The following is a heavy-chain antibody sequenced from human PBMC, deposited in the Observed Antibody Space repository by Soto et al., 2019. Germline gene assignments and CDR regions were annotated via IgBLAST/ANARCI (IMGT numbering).Heavy chain of an antibody. J-gene: IGHJ4*02. D-gene: IGHD6-19*01. CDR3: ARGRGWLNSYYFDY. CDR2: IYSGGST. Sequence: LRLSCAASGFTVSDNYMSWVRRAPGKGLEWVSAIYSGGSTYYADSVKGRFIISRHSSKNTLYLQMNSLRVEDTAVYYCARGRGWLNSYYFDYWGQGTPVTVSS. CDR1: GFTVSDNY. V-gene: IGHV3-53*04.